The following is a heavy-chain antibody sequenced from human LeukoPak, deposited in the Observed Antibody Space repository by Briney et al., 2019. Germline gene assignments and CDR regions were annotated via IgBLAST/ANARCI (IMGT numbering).Heavy chain of an antibody. D-gene: IGHD6-6*01. Sequence: PGGSLRLSCAASGFTFSSYGMHWVRQAPGKELEWVAFIWYDGSNKYYADSVKGRFTISRDNSKDTLYLQMNSLRAEDTAVYYCAKGPSSSDYWGQGTLVTVSS. V-gene: IGHV3-30*02. CDR1: GFTFSSYG. CDR3: AKGPSSSDY. J-gene: IGHJ4*02. CDR2: IWYDGSNK.